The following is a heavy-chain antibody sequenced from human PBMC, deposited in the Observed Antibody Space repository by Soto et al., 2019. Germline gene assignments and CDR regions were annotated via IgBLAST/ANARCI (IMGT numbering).Heavy chain of an antibody. J-gene: IGHJ6*02. CDR3: ARKGDSGYNYYYYYYGMDV. CDR2: IIPIFGTA. Sequence: ASVKVSCKASGGTFSSYAVSWVRQAPGQGLEWMGGIIPIFGTANYAQKFQGRVTITADESTSTAYMELSSLRSEDTAVYYCARKGDSGYNYYYYYYGMDVWGQGTTVTVSS. D-gene: IGHD5-12*01. CDR1: GGTFSSYA. V-gene: IGHV1-69*13.